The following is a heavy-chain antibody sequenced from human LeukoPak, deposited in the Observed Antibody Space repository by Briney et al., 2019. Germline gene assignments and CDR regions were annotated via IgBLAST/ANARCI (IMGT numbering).Heavy chain of an antibody. CDR3: AKDLRVYSGYDYFDY. Sequence: GGSLRFSCAASGFTFSSYAMSWVRQAPGKGLEWVSAISGSGGSTYYADSVKGRFTISRDNSKNTLYLQMNSLRAEDTAVYYCAKDLRVYSGYDYFDYWGQGTLVTVSS. J-gene: IGHJ4*02. V-gene: IGHV3-23*01. CDR2: ISGSGGST. CDR1: GFTFSSYA. D-gene: IGHD5-12*01.